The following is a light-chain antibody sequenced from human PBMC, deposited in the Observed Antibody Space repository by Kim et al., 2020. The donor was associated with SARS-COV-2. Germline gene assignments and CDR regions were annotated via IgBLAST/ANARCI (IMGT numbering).Light chain of an antibody. CDR2: DTN. V-gene: IGLV7-46*01. J-gene: IGLJ3*02. CDR3: LLAYSGVRV. Sequence: PGVTVALTCASSTGAGTSRHYPCCFQQKPGQAPRTLIYDTNNTHSWTPARFSGSLLGGKSALTPAGAQPEDEAEYYCLLAYSGVRVFGGGTKLTVL. CDR1: TGAGTSRHY.